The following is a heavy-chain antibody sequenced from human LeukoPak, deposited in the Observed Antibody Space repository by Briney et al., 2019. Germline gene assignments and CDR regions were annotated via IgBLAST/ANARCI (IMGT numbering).Heavy chain of an antibody. V-gene: IGHV3-48*03. CDR2: ISGSNTI. Sequence: PGGSLRLSCAASGFTFSNSEMNWVRRPSGKGLEWVSYISGSNTIYYEDSVKGRFTISRDNAKNSLYLQMKNMRAEDTAVYYCARSTPSDFYFDYWGQGTLVTVSS. CDR1: GFTFSNSE. D-gene: IGHD2-2*01. J-gene: IGHJ4*02. CDR3: ARSTPSDFYFDY.